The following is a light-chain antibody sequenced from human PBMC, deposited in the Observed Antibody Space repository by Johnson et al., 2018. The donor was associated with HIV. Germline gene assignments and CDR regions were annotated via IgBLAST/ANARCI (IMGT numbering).Light chain of an antibody. J-gene: IGLJ1*01. CDR1: TSNIGNNY. V-gene: IGLV1-51*02. CDR2: ENN. Sequence: QSVLTQPPSVSAAPGQKVTISCSGSTSNIGNNYVSWYQHLPGTAPKLIICENNKRPSGIPDRFSGSKSGTSGTLGITGLQPGDEADYYCGTWDTSLGFVGVFGTGTTVTVL. CDR3: GTWDTSLGFVGV.